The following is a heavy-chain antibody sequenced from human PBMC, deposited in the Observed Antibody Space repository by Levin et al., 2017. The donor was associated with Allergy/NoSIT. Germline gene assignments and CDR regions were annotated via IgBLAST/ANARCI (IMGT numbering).Heavy chain of an antibody. Sequence: GGSLRLSCAASGFTFSSYSMNWVRQAPGKGLEWVSYISSSSSTIYYADSVKGRFTISRDNAKNSLYLQMNSLRDEDTAVYYCARSSPGYYGSGYYFDYWGQGTLVTVSS. CDR2: ISSSSSTI. CDR1: GFTFSSYS. D-gene: IGHD3-10*01. J-gene: IGHJ4*02. CDR3: ARSSPGYYGSGYYFDY. V-gene: IGHV3-48*02.